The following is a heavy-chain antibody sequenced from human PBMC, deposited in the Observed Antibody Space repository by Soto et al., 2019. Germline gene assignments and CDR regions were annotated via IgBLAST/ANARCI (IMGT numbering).Heavy chain of an antibody. CDR1: GFTFSSYA. CDR2: ISGSGGST. Sequence: PGGSLRLSCAASGFTFSSYAMSWVRQAPGKGLEWVSAISGSGGSTYYADSVKGRFTISRDNSKNTLYLQMNSLRAEDTAVYYCAKEYYYDSSGYWTDRYYYYGMDVWGQGTTVTVSS. CDR3: AKEYYYDSSGYWTDRYYYYGMDV. V-gene: IGHV3-23*01. D-gene: IGHD3-22*01. J-gene: IGHJ6*02.